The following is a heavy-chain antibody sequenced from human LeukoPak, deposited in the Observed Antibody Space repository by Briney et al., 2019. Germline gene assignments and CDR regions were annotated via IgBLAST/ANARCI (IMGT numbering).Heavy chain of an antibody. V-gene: IGHV4-34*01. CDR3: ARGRVSQESYYYMDV. CDR2: INHSGST. CDR1: GGSFSGYY. D-gene: IGHD4-11*01. Sequence: SETLSLTCAVYGGSFSGYYWSWIRQPPGKGLEWIGEINHSGSTNYNPSLKSRVTISVDTSKNQFSLKLSSVTAADTAVYYCARGRVSQESYYYMDVWGKGTTVTVSS. J-gene: IGHJ6*03.